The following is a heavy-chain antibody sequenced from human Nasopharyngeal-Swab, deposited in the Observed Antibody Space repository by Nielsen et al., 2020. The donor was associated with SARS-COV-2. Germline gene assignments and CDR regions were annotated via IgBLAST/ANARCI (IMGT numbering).Heavy chain of an antibody. V-gene: IGHV1-18*01. D-gene: IGHD2-15*01. CDR3: ARDEGGTLGY. CDR1: GYTFTSYA. Sequence: ASVKVSCKASGYTFTSYASSWVRQAPGQGLEWMGWSSAYNGNTNYAQKLQGRVTMTTDTSTSTAYMELRSLRSDDTAVYSCARDEGGTLGYWGQGTLVTVSS. J-gene: IGHJ4*02. CDR2: SSAYNGNT.